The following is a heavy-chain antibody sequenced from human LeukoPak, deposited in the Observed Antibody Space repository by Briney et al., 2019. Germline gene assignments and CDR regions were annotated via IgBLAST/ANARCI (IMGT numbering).Heavy chain of an antibody. CDR3: ARVYDSSGYYYPYFDY. D-gene: IGHD3-22*01. Sequence: SSGTLSLTCAVYGGSFSGYYWSWIRQPPGKGLEWIGEINHSGSTNYNPSLKSRVTISVDTSKNQFSLKLSSVTAADTAVYYCARVYDSSGYYYPYFDYWGQGTLVTVSS. CDR1: GGSFSGYY. CDR2: INHSGST. J-gene: IGHJ4*02. V-gene: IGHV4-34*01.